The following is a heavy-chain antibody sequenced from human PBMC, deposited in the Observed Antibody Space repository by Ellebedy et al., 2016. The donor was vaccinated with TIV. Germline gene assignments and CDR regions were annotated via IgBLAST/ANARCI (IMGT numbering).Heavy chain of an antibody. CDR2: ISGSGGSS. CDR1: GFTFSNYV. V-gene: IGHV3-23*01. D-gene: IGHD3-16*01. J-gene: IGHJ4*02. CDR3: AKDRLGAMLGFDS. Sequence: GGSLRLXXAASGFTFSNYVMSWVRQAPGKGLEWVSVISGSGGSSYSAESVKGRFTISRDNSKNTIYLQMNSLRVEDTAVYYCAKDRLGAMLGFDSWGQGTLVTVSS.